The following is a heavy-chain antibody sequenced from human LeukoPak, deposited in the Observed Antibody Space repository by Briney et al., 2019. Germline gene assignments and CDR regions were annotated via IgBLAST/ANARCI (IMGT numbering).Heavy chain of an antibody. CDR1: GFTFDDYA. CDR3: AKGYSSGWLYFDY. V-gene: IGHV3-9*01. Sequence: GRSLRLSRAASGFTFDDYAMRWVRQAPGKGLEWVSGISWNSGSIGYADSVKGRFTISRDNAKNSLYLQMNSLRAEDTALYYCAKGYSSGWLYFDYWGQGTLVTVSS. J-gene: IGHJ4*02. CDR2: ISWNSGSI. D-gene: IGHD6-19*01.